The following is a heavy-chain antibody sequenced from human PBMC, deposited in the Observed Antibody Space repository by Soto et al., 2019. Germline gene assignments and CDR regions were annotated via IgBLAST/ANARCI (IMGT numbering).Heavy chain of an antibody. CDR1: SGPDRSHN. D-gene: IGHD4-17*01. Sequence: QVQLQQSGPRLVKPSETLSLTGTVSSGPDRSHNWGWIRQPPGRGLEWIGYVYYTGDTAYNPSLRSRVSISADTSTNDISLTLSSVTAADTAVYYCVRQGIDYLHGLVDVWGQGTTVSVSS. J-gene: IGHJ6*02. CDR2: VYYTGDT. V-gene: IGHV4-59*08. CDR3: VRQGIDYLHGLVDV.